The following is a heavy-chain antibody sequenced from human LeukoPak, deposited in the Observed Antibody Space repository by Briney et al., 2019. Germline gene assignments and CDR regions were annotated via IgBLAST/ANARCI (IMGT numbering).Heavy chain of an antibody. CDR2: INLDGSST. J-gene: IGHJ4*02. Sequence: GGSLRLSCAASGFTFISYWMYWVRQPPGKGLVWVSRINLDGSSTSYADSVKGRFTVSRDNARNTLYLQMNSLRAEDTAVYYCVRSLDYWGQGILVTVSS. V-gene: IGHV3-74*01. CDR1: GFTFISYW. CDR3: VRSLDY.